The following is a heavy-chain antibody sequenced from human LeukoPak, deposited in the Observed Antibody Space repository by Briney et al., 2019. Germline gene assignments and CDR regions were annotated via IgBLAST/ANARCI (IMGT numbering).Heavy chain of an antibody. Sequence: SETLSLTCTVSGGPISSYYWSWIRQPAGKGLEWIGRIYTSESTNYNPSLKSRVTMSVDTSKNQFSLKLSSVTAADTAVYYCARDYSSGWYQDWFDPWGQGTLVTVSS. CDR2: IYTSEST. D-gene: IGHD6-19*01. CDR3: ARDYSSGWYQDWFDP. V-gene: IGHV4-4*07. CDR1: GGPISSYY. J-gene: IGHJ5*02.